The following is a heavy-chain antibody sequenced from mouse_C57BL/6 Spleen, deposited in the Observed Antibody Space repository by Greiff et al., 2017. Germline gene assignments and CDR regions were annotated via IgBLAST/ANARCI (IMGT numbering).Heavy chain of an antibody. D-gene: IGHD2-3*01. J-gene: IGHJ4*01. Sequence: VQLQQPGAELVRPGSSVKLSCKASGYTFTSYWMDWVKQRPGQGLEWIGNIYPSDSETHYNQKFKDKATLTVDKSSSTAYMQLSSLTSEDSAVYYCARRGWLLRYAMDDWGQGTSVTVSS. CDR2: IYPSDSET. CDR1: GYTFTSYW. V-gene: IGHV1-61*01. CDR3: ARRGWLLRYAMDD.